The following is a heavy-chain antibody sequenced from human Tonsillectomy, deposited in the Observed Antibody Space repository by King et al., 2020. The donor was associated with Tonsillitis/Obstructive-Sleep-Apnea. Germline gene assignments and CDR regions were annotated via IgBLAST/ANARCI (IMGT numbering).Heavy chain of an antibody. CDR2: IYHCGTP. D-gene: IGHD4-17*01. CDR1: GISGGSNH. Sequence: VQLVESGGGLVQPGGFLRLSCTGSGISGGSNHMLWVRQGPGKVLEWVSPIYHCGTPKYVDSVKDRFTFSTDTSETTLFLQMDSLRAEDTAVYYCARGRYGDYVRWGQGALVTVSS. CDR3: ARGRYGDYVR. V-gene: IGHV3-66*01. J-gene: IGHJ4*02.